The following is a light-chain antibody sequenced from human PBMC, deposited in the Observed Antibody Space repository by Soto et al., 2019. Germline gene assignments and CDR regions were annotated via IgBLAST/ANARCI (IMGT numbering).Light chain of an antibody. CDR3: QQISTYPRT. V-gene: IGKV1-39*01. CDR1: QSISSY. CDR2: AAS. J-gene: IGKJ3*01. Sequence: DIQMTQSPSSLSASVGDRVTITCRASQSISSYLNWYQQKPGKAPKLLIYAASTLQSGVPSRFSGSGSGTDFALTISSLQPEDFATYYCQQISTYPRTFGPGTKVDIK.